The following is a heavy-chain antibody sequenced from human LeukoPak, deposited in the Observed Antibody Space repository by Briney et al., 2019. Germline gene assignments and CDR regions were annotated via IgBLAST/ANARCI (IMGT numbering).Heavy chain of an antibody. Sequence: PGGSLRLSCAASEFTFDDYAMHWVRQAPGKGLEWVSGISWNSGSIGYADSVKGRFTISRDNAKNSLYLQMNSLRAGDTALYYCAKGSSYGDYPYYFDYWGQGTLVTVSS. V-gene: IGHV3-9*01. CDR1: EFTFDDYA. CDR3: AKGSSYGDYPYYFDY. D-gene: IGHD4-17*01. J-gene: IGHJ4*02. CDR2: ISWNSGSI.